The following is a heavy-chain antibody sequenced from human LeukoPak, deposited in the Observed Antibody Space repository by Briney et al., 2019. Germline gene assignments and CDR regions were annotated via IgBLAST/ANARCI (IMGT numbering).Heavy chain of an antibody. J-gene: IGHJ4*02. D-gene: IGHD6-19*01. CDR3: AKRSQWLVSPPDY. V-gene: IGHV3-23*01. Sequence: PGGSLRLSCAASGFTFSSYAMSWVRQAPGKGLDWVSAVSGSGGSTHYADSVKGRFTISRDNSKNTLYLQMNSLRAEDTAVYYCAKRSQWLVSPPDYWGQGTLVTVSS. CDR1: GFTFSSYA. CDR2: VSGSGGST.